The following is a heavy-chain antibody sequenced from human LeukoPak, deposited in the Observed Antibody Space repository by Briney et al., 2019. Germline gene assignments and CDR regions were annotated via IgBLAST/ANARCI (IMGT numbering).Heavy chain of an antibody. CDR3: ARRSSSDYYYYYMDV. CDR1: GYSFTSYW. CDR2: IYPGDSDT. V-gene: IGHV5-51*01. D-gene: IGHD6-13*01. J-gene: IGHJ6*03. Sequence: GESLKISCKGSGYSFTSYWIGWVRQMPGNGLEWMGIIYPGDSDTRYSPSFQGQVTISADKSISTAYLQWSSLKASDTAMYYCARRSSSDYYYYYMDVWGKGTTVTVSS.